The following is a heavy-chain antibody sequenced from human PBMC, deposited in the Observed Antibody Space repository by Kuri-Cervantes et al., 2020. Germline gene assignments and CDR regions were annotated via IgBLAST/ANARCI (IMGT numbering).Heavy chain of an antibody. V-gene: IGHV4-38-2*02. CDR2: IYHSGST. J-gene: IGHJ5*02. Sequence: SETLSLTCAVSGYSISSGYYWGWIRQPPGKGLEWIGSIYHSGSTYYNPSLKSRVTISVDTSKNQFSLKLSSVTAADTAMYYCAREGEGYCSGGSCYSGNWFDPWGQGTLVTVSS. CDR1: GYSISSGYY. CDR3: AREGEGYCSGGSCYSGNWFDP. D-gene: IGHD2-15*01.